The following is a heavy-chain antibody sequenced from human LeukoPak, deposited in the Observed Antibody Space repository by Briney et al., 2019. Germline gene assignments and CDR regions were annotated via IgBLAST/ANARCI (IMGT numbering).Heavy chain of an antibody. Sequence: PSETLSLTCAVYGGSFSGYYWGWIRQPPGKGLEWIGSIYYSGSTYYNPSLKSRVTISVDTSKNQFSLKLSFVTAADTAVYYCASANPYSSSWYTSHYYYYYGMDVWGQGTTVTVSS. CDR2: IYYSGST. V-gene: IGHV4-39*01. D-gene: IGHD6-13*01. CDR3: ASANPYSSSWYTSHYYYYYGMDV. J-gene: IGHJ6*02. CDR1: GGSFSGYY.